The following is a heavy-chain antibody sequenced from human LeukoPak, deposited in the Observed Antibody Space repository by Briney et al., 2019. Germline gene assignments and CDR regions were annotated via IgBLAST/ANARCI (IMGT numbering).Heavy chain of an antibody. CDR2: IYYSGST. V-gene: IGHV4-39*02. J-gene: IGHJ4*02. D-gene: IGHD3-3*01. Sequence: SETMSLTCTVSGGSISSSSYYWGWIRQPPGKGLEWIGSIYYSGSTYYNPSLKSRVTISVDTSKNQFSLKLSSVTAADTAVYYCARDIAVVMGFDYWGQGTLVTVSS. CDR1: GGSISSSSYY. CDR3: ARDIAVVMGFDY.